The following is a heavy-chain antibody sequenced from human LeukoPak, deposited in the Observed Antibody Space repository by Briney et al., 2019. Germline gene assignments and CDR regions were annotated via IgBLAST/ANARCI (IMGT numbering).Heavy chain of an antibody. Sequence: GGSLRLSGAASGFTFSDYYMSWIRQAPGKGLEWVSYISSSGSTIYYADSVKGRFTISRDNAKNSLYLQMNSLRAEDTAVYYCARDQVCIGGSCYFGDYYYYGMDVWGQGTTVTVSS. V-gene: IGHV3-11*01. CDR3: ARDQVCIGGSCYFGDYYYYGMDV. CDR1: GFTFSDYY. CDR2: ISSSGSTI. J-gene: IGHJ6*02. D-gene: IGHD2-15*01.